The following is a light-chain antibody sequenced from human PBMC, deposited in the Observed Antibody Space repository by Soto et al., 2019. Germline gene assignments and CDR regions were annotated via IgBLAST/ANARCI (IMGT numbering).Light chain of an antibody. J-gene: IGKJ4*01. CDR3: QQYDNLLPLSLT. V-gene: IGKV1-33*01. CDR1: QDISNY. CDR2: DAS. Sequence: DIPMTQSPSSLSASVGDRVTITCQASQDISNYLNWYQQKPGKAPKLLIYDASNLETEVPSRFSGSGSGTDFTFTISSLQTEDIATYYCQQYDNLLPLSLTFGGGTKVEI.